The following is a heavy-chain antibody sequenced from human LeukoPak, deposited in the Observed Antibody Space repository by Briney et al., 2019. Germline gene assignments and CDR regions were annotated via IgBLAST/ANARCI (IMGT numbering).Heavy chain of an antibody. CDR3: ARGREGRSGAFDI. D-gene: IGHD1-26*01. CDR2: INHSGST. J-gene: IGHJ3*02. V-gene: IGHV4-34*01. Sequence: SETLSLTCAVYGESFSGYYWSWIRQPPGKGLEWIGEINHSGSTNYNPSLKSRVTISVDTSKNQFSLKLSSVTAADTAVYYCARGREGRSGAFDIWGQGTMVTVSS. CDR1: GESFSGYY.